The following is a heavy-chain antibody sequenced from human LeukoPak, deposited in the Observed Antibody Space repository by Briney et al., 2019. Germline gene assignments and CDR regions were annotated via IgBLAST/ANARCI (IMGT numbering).Heavy chain of an antibody. CDR3: ARDLALNHYYYYYGMDV. CDR1: GYTFTDYY. Sequence: ASVKVSCKASGYTFTDYYLHWVRQAPGQGLEWMGWINPLIGGTQYAQRFQGRVTMTRDTSISTVYKELSGLRSDDTAVYFCARDLALNHYYYYYGMDVWGQGTTVT. V-gene: IGHV1-2*02. CDR2: INPLIGGT. J-gene: IGHJ6*02.